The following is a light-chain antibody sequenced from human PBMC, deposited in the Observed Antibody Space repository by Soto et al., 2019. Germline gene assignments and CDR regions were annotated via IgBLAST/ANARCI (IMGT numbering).Light chain of an antibody. J-gene: IGKJ1*01. V-gene: IGKV3D-20*02. CDR2: GAS. Sequence: ENVLTQSPATLSLSPGERATLSCRASQTVGSSFLAWYQQKRGQAPRLLIYGASTRATGIPARFSGSGSGTDFTLTISSLEPEDFAVYYCQQRSNWPRTFGQGTKVDIK. CDR3: QQRSNWPRT. CDR1: QTVGSSF.